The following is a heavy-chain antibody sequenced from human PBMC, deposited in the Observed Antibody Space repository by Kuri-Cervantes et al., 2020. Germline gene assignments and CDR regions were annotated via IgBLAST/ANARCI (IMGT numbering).Heavy chain of an antibody. D-gene: IGHD3-9*01. CDR2: IWYDGSNK. CDR3: ARGPYDILTGPRPDYYHMDV. CDR1: GFTFSSYG. Sequence: GESLKISCAASGFTFSSYGMHWVRQAPGKGLEWVAVIWYDGSNKYYADSVKGRFTISRDNAKNSLYLQMNSLRAEDTAVYYCARGPYDILTGPRPDYYHMDVWGKGTTVTVSS. J-gene: IGHJ6*03. V-gene: IGHV3-33*01.